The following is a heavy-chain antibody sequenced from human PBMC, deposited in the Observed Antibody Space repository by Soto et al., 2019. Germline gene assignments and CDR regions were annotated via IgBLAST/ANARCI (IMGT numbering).Heavy chain of an antibody. CDR1: GFTFSNYG. CDR3: AKDPRAYSPTDLGDYFDY. J-gene: IGHJ4*02. Sequence: QVQLVESGGGVVQPGRSLRLSCAASGFTFSNYGMHWVRQAPGKGLEWVAVISYDGSDKYYADSVKGRFTISRDNSKNTVYLQMNSLRPEDTAVYYCAKDPRAYSPTDLGDYFDYWGQGTLVTVSS. V-gene: IGHV3-30*18. CDR2: ISYDGSDK. D-gene: IGHD5-12*01.